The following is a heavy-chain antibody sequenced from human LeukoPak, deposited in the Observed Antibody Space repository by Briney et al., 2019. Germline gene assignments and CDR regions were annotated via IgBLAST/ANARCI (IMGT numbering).Heavy chain of an antibody. Sequence: QPGGSLRLSCAASGFTFSSYWMNWARQAPGKGLEWVASINHNGNVNYYVDSVKGRFTISRDNVKNSLYLQMNSLRAEDTAVYYCARGVYHFDYWGQGSLVTVSS. CDR3: ARGVYHFDY. CDR1: GFTFSSYW. J-gene: IGHJ4*02. V-gene: IGHV3-7*03. D-gene: IGHD2-2*02. CDR2: INHNGNVN.